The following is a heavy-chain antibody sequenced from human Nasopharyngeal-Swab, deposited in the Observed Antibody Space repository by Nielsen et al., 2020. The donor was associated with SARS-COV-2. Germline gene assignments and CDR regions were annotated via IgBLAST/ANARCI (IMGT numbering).Heavy chain of an antibody. CDR2: ININTDGGTT. D-gene: IGHD3-22*01. Sequence: SCAASGFTFSHACMTWVRQAPGKGLEWVGRININTDGGTTDYAAPVKGRFIISRDDSKNTLYLQMNSLKTEDTAVYYCTTLDDNSGYFGQWGQGTLVTVSS. J-gene: IGHJ4*02. CDR3: TTLDDNSGYFGQ. CDR1: GFTFSHAC. V-gene: IGHV3-15*01.